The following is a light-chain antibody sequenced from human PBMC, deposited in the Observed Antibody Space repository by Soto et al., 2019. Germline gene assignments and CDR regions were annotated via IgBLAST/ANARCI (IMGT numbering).Light chain of an antibody. V-gene: IGLV2-14*01. CDR2: EVN. Sequence: QSALTQPASVSGSPRRSITISCTGASSDVGSYTYVSWYLQHPGKAPKLMIYEVNNRPSGVSNRFSGSKSGNTASLTISGLQAEDEADYYRSSYTSSSTLYVFGTGTKVTVL. CDR3: SSYTSSSTLYV. J-gene: IGLJ1*01. CDR1: SSDVGSYTY.